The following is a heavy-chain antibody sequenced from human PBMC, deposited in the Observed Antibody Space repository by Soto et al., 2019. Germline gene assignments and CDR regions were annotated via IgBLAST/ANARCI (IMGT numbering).Heavy chain of an antibody. J-gene: IGHJ5*02. Sequence: VASVKVSCKAFGYTFTGYFIHWVRQAPGQGLEWMGWINPNSGATKYAQKFQGRVTMTRDTSISTAYMELTLLRSDDTAVYYCARGGGTILAPLPWGQGTLVTVSS. CDR2: INPNSGAT. V-gene: IGHV1-2*02. CDR3: ARGGGTILAPLP. CDR1: GYTFTGYF. D-gene: IGHD3-3*01.